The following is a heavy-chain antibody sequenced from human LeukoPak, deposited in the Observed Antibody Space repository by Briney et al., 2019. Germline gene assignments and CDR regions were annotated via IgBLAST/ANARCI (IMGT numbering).Heavy chain of an antibody. Sequence: SGGSLRLSCAASSFTFSNYAMSWVRQAPGKGLEWVSAITGSGGNTYYADSVKGRFTISRDNSKNTLFLQMNSLRAEGTGVYYCAKRLGSSSWYSFWGQGTVVTVSS. V-gene: IGHV3-23*01. CDR1: SFTFSNYA. D-gene: IGHD6-13*01. CDR2: ITGSGGNT. J-gene: IGHJ4*02. CDR3: AKRLGSSSWYSF.